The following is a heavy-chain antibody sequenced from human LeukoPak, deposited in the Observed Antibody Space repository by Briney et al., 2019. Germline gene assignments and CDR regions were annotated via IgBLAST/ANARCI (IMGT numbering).Heavy chain of an antibody. J-gene: IGHJ4*02. CDR1: GGSISSYY. CDR2: IYYSGST. Sequence: SETLSLTCTVSGGSISSYYWSWIQQPPGKGLEWIGYIYYSGSTNYNPSLKSRVTISVDTSKNQFSLKLSSVTAADTAVYYCARTQYGGYVNYWGQGTLVTVSS. D-gene: IGHD4/OR15-4a*01. CDR3: ARTQYGGYVNY. V-gene: IGHV4-59*08.